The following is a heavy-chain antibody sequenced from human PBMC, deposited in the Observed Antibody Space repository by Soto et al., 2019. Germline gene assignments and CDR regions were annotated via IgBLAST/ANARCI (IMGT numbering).Heavy chain of an antibody. Sequence: ASVKVSCKASGYTFTSYDISWVRQATGQGLEWMGWMNPNNGNTDYAPKFQGRVTMTMNTSIGTAYMELSSLRSEDTGVYYCARSPRNYYALGSYSYFRHWGQGTLVTV. J-gene: IGHJ1*01. V-gene: IGHV1-8*01. D-gene: IGHD3-10*01. CDR2: MNPNNGNT. CDR3: ARSPRNYYALGSYSYFRH. CDR1: GYTFTSYD.